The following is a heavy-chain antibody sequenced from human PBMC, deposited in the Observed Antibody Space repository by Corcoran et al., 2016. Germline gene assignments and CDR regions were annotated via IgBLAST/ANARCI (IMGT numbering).Heavy chain of an antibody. Sequence: EVQLVQSGAEVKKPGESLKISCKGSGYSFTSYWIGWVRQMPGKGLEWMGIIYPGDSDTRYSPSFQGQVTISADKSISTAYLQWSSLKASDTAMYYCARRALVSGDPYYFDYWGQGTLVTVSS. V-gene: IGHV5-51*01. CDR3: ARRALVSGDPYYFDY. CDR1: GYSFTSYW. D-gene: IGHD3-10*01. J-gene: IGHJ4*02. CDR2: IYPGDSDT.